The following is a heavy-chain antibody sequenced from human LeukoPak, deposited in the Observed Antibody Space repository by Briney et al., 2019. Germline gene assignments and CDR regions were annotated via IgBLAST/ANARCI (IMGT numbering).Heavy chain of an antibody. V-gene: IGHV3-11*01. J-gene: IGHJ4*02. Sequence: PGGSLRLSCAASGFTFSDYYMSWVRQAPGKGLEWVSYISSSGSTIYSPDSVKGPFTISRHNAKNSLYLQMNSLRAEDTAVYYCARGAAAGALIDYWGQGTLVTVSS. CDR3: ARGAAAGALIDY. D-gene: IGHD6-13*01. CDR2: ISSSGSTI. CDR1: GFTFSDYY.